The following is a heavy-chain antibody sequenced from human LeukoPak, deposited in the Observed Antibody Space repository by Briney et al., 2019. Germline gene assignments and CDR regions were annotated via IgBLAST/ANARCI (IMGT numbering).Heavy chain of an antibody. CDR2: IYYSGST. D-gene: IGHD6-13*01. V-gene: IGHV4-59*01. J-gene: IGHJ5*02. Sequence: SETLSLTCTVSGGSISSYYWSWIRQPPGEGLEGIGYIYYSGSTNYNPSLKSRVTISVDTSKNQFSLKLSSVTAADTAVYYCARGTLKGIAAAGTCNWFDPWGQGTLVTVSS. CDR3: ARGTLKGIAAAGTCNWFDP. CDR1: GGSISSYY.